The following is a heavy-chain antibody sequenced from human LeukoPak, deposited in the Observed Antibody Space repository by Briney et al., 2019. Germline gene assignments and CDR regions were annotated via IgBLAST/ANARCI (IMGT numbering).Heavy chain of an antibody. CDR2: IHYGGNT. CDR3: ATAPRRFGEYNPRYYYYGMDV. J-gene: IGHJ6*02. V-gene: IGHV4-59*11. CDR1: GGSISNHY. D-gene: IGHD3-10*01. Sequence: SETLSLTCTVSGGSISNHYWSWIRQPSGKGLEWIGYIHYGGNTDYNPSLKGRLTISVDTSKNQFSLKLSSVTAADTAVYYCATAPRRFGEYNPRYYYYGMDVWGQGTTVTVSS.